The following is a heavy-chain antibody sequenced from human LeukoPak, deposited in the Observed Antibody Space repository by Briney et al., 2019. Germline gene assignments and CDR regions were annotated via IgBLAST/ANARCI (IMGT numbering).Heavy chain of an antibody. V-gene: IGHV3-48*04. CDR1: GFTFSSYS. CDR3: ARGWEGSMVRGVIHY. CDR2: ISSSSSTI. D-gene: IGHD3-10*01. J-gene: IGHJ4*02. Sequence: SGGSLRLSCAASGFTFSSYSMNWVRQAPGKGLEWVSYISSSSSTIYYADSVKGRFTISRDNAKNSLYLQMNSLRAEDTAVYYCARGWEGSMVRGVIHYWGQGTLVTVSS.